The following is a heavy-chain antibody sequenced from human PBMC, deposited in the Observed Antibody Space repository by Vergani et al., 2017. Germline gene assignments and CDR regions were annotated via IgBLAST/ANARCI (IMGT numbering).Heavy chain of an antibody. J-gene: IGHJ3*02. D-gene: IGHD6-13*01. CDR1: GVSISSYY. CDR3: ARDGAVIWAAAGRNAFDI. Sequence: QVQLQESGPGLVKPSETLSLTCTVSGVSISSYYWSWIRQPAGKGLEWIGRIYTSGSTNYNPSLKSRVTMSVDTSKNQFSLKLSSVTAADTAVYYCARDGAVIWAAAGRNAFDIWGQGTMVTVSS. CDR2: IYTSGST. V-gene: IGHV4-4*07.